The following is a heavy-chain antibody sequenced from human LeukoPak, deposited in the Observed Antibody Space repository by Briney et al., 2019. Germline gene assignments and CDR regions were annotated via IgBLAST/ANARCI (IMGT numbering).Heavy chain of an antibody. CDR1: GGSFRGYY. CDR2: INHSGST. V-gene: IGHV4-34*01. D-gene: IGHD6-19*01. CDR3: ARGKVAVAGLDY. Sequence: SETLSLTCAVYGGSFRGYYWSWIRQPPGKGLEWIGEINHSGSTNYNPSLKSRVTISVDTSKNQFSLKLSSVTAADTAVYYCARGKVAVAGLDYWGQGTLVTVSS. J-gene: IGHJ4*02.